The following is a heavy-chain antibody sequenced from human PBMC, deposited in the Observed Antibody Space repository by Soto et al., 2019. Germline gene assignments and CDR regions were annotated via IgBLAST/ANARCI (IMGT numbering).Heavy chain of an antibody. Sequence: ASLKISCKGSGYSFTSYWISWVRQIPGKGLEWMGRIDPSYSYTNYSPSFQGHVTISADKSISTAYLQWSSLKASDTAMYYCARRHYYGSGSYYSKDGNDVWAQGHXVTFSS. CDR1: GYSFTSYW. CDR2: IDPSYSYT. CDR3: ARRHYYGSGSYYSKDGNDV. J-gene: IGHJ6*02. D-gene: IGHD3-10*01. V-gene: IGHV5-10-1*01.